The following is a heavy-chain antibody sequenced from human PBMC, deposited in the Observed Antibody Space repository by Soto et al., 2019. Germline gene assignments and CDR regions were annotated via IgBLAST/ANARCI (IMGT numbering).Heavy chain of an antibody. V-gene: IGHV1-3*01. J-gene: IGHJ4*02. CDR1: GYTFTSYA. CDR2: INAGNGNT. Sequence: ASVKVSCKASGYTFTSYAMHWVRQAPGQRLEWMGWINAGNGNTKYSQKFQGRVTITRDTSTSTVYMELSSLRSEDTAVYYCARDLFSGYYDSSGYSFFEYYFDYWGQGTLVTVSS. CDR3: ARDLFSGYYDSSGYSFFEYYFDY. D-gene: IGHD3-22*01.